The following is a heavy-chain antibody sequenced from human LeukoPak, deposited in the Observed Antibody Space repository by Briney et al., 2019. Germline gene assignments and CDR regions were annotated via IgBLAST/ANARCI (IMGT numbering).Heavy chain of an antibody. V-gene: IGHV3-74*01. J-gene: IGHJ6*02. Sequence: GGSLRLSCAASGFTFSSYWMHWVRQAPGKGLVWVSRINSDGSSTSYADSVKGRFTISRDNAKNTLYLQMNSLRAEDTAVYYCARVGLRSGPYGMDVWGQGTTVTVSS. D-gene: IGHD3-10*02. CDR2: INSDGSST. CDR1: GFTFSSYW. CDR3: ARVGLRSGPYGMDV.